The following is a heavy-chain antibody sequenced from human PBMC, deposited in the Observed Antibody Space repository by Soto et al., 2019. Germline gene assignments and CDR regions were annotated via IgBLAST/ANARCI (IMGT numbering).Heavy chain of an antibody. CDR3: ATAISSTFSNFDY. J-gene: IGHJ4*02. CDR2: IKEDGSEE. CDR1: GFTFSTYW. V-gene: IGHV3-7*01. D-gene: IGHD2-2*01. Sequence: EVQLVQSGGDLVQPRGSLRLSCVAAGFTFSTYWMTWVRQAPGMGLEWVAGIKEDGSEEVYVDSVKGRFSISRDNAKTSLYLQLNSLRAEDTAVYYCATAISSTFSNFDYWGQGSLVTVSS.